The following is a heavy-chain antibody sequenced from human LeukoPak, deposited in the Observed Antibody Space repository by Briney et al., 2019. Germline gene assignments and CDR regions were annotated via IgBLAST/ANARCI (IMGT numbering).Heavy chain of an antibody. CDR1: GFTFSSYW. D-gene: IGHD4/OR15-4a*01. CDR2: ISGSGGST. Sequence: GGSLRLSCAASGFTFSSYWMTWVRQAPGKGLEWVSAISGSGGSTYYADSVKGRFAISRDNSKNTLYLQMNSLRAEDTAVYYCAKDQGAKGRPDYWGQGTLVTVSS. J-gene: IGHJ4*02. CDR3: AKDQGAKGRPDY. V-gene: IGHV3-23*01.